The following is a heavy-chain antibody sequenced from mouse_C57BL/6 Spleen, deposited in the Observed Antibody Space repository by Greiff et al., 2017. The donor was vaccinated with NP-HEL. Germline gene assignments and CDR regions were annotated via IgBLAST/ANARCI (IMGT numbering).Heavy chain of an antibody. CDR2: IDPSDSYT. J-gene: IGHJ3*01. Sequence: QVQLQQPGAELVMPGASVKLSCKASGYTFTSYWMHWVNQRPGQGLEWIGEIDPSDSYTNYNQKFKGKSTLTVDKSSSTAYMQLSSLTSEDSAVYYCARGGYYGSSSTWFAYWGQGTLVTVSA. D-gene: IGHD1-1*01. CDR1: GYTFTSYW. V-gene: IGHV1-69*01. CDR3: ARGGYYGSSSTWFAY.